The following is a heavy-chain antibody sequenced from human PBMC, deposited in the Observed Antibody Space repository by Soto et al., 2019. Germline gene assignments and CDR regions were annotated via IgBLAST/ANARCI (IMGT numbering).Heavy chain of an antibody. Sequence: GGSLRLSCAASGFSLSGYWMHWVRQAPGKGLVWVSRIDTYGSATKYADSVEGRFSISKDNAENTLYLQMNNLRADDTAVYYCVRVLKSIGWDYDVFDIWGQGTMVTVSS. CDR3: VRVLKSIGWDYDVFDI. V-gene: IGHV3-74*01. J-gene: IGHJ3*02. CDR1: GFSLSGYW. D-gene: IGHD6-19*01. CDR2: IDTYGSAT.